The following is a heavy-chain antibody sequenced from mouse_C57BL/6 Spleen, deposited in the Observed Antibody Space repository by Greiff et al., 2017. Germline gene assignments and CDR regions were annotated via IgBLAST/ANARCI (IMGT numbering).Heavy chain of an antibody. V-gene: IGHV5-4*01. CDR3: ARDDRRGYYYAMDY. CDR1: GFTFSSYA. J-gene: IGHJ4*01. CDR2: ISDGGSYT. Sequence: EVQVVESGGGLVKPGGSLKLSCAASGFTFSSYAMSWVRQTPQKRLEWVATISDGGSYTYYPDNVKGRFTISRDNAKTNLYLQMSHLKSEDTAMYYCARDDRRGYYYAMDYWGQGTSVTVSS.